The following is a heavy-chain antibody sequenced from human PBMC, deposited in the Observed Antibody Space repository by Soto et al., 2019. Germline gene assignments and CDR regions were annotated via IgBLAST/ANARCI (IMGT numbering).Heavy chain of an antibody. CDR1: GGTFSSYA. J-gene: IGHJ6*02. CDR3: ARDNGRPQLGGNYYYITDV. V-gene: IGHV1-69*12. CDR2: IIPLFRTP. Sequence: QVQLVQSGAEVKEPGSSVKVSCQASGGTFSSYALSWVRQAPGQGLEWMGGIIPLFRTPDYAQKFQGRVTITAEESTSTAYMELSSLRSEDTAIYYCARDNGRPQLGGNYYYITDVWGQGTTITVSS. D-gene: IGHD3-3*02.